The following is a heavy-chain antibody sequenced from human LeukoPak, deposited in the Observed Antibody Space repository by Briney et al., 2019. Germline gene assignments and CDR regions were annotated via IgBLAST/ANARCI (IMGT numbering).Heavy chain of an antibody. V-gene: IGHV3-23*01. D-gene: IGHD5-18*01. Sequence: GGSLRLSCAASGFTFSSYAMSWVRQAPGKGLEWVSVISGSGGSTYYADSVKGRFTISRDNAKNSLYLQMNSLRAEDTAVYYCAKKSDTAMVIDYWGQGTLVTVSS. J-gene: IGHJ4*02. CDR2: ISGSGGST. CDR1: GFTFSSYA. CDR3: AKKSDTAMVIDY.